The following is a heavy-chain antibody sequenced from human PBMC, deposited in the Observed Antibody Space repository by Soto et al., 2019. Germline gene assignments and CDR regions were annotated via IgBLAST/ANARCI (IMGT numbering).Heavy chain of an antibody. V-gene: IGHV1-3*01. CDR2: INAGNGNT. Sequence: GASVKVSCKASGYTFTSYAMHWVRQAPGQRLEWVGWINAGNGNTKYSQKFQGRVTITRDTSASTAYMELSSLRSEDTAVYYCARTDIVATIAGPGGRQFGMDVWGQGTTVTVSS. CDR3: ARTDIVATIAGPGGRQFGMDV. J-gene: IGHJ6*02. D-gene: IGHD5-12*01. CDR1: GYTFTSYA.